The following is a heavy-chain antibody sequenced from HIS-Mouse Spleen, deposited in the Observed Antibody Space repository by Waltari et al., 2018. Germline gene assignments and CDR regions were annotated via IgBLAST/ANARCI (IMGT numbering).Heavy chain of an antibody. CDR1: GGSISSSTYY. CDR2: IYYSGST. CDR3: AREIPYSSSWYDWYFDL. J-gene: IGHJ2*01. Sequence: QLPLQESGPGLVKPSETLSLTCPVSGGSISSSTYYWGRIRQPPGKGLEWIGSIYYSGSTYYNPSLKSRVTISVDTSKNQFSLKLSSVTAADTAVYYCAREIPYSSSWYDWYFDLWGRGTLVTVSS. V-gene: IGHV4-39*07. D-gene: IGHD6-13*01.